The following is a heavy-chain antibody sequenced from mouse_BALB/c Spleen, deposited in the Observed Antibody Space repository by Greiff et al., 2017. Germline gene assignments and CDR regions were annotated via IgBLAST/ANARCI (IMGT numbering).Heavy chain of an antibody. Sequence: QVQLQQSGAELVKPGASVKLSCKASGYTFTSYWMHWVKQRPGQGLEWIGEINPSNGRTNYNEKFKSKATLTVDKSSSTAYMQLSSLTSEDSAVYYCAPYYYGSSHYFDYWGQGTTLTVSS. J-gene: IGHJ2*01. CDR2: INPSNGRT. V-gene: IGHV1S81*02. D-gene: IGHD1-1*01. CDR1: GYTFTSYW. CDR3: APYYYGSSHYFDY.